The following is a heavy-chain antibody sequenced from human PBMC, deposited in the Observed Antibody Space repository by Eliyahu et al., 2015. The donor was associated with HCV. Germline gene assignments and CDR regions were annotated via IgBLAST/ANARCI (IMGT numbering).Heavy chain of an antibody. J-gene: IGHJ4*02. D-gene: IGHD1-1*01. CDR2: IDPNNGDT. CDR1: GYTFXGYY. Sequence: QLQLVQSGAEEKKPGASVKVSCKTSGYTFXGYYIHWVRRAPGQGLEWIGLIDPNNGDTNSAQKFQGRVTVTGDTSTSTAYMELSRLRSDDTGVYYCARGGHTTIDFWGQGTLVTVSS. CDR3: ARGGHTTIDF. V-gene: IGHV1-2*05.